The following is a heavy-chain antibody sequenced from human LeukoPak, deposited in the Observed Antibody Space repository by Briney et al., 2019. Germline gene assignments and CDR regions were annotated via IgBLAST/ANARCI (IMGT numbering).Heavy chain of an antibody. V-gene: IGHV4-38-2*02. CDR2: IYHSGST. J-gene: IGHJ4*02. CDR3: ARLAAAGNAVDY. Sequence: RSSETLSLTCTVSGYSISSGYYWGWIRQPPGKGLEWIGSIYHSGSTYYNPSLKSRVTISVDTSKNQFSLKLSSVTAADTAVYYCARLAAAGNAVDYWGQGTLVTVSS. CDR1: GYSISSGYY. D-gene: IGHD6-13*01.